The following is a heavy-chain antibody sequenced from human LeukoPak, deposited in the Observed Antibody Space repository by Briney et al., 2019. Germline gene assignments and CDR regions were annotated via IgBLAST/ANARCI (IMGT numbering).Heavy chain of an antibody. V-gene: IGHV3-23*01. CDR1: GFTFSSYA. D-gene: IGHD3-3*01. J-gene: IGHJ4*02. Sequence: GGSLRLSCAASGFTFSSYAMSWVRQAPGKGLEWVSAISGSGGSTYYADSVKGRFTISRDNSKNTLYLQMNSLRAEDTAVYYCAKDIWDSYYDFWSGYYTSVDYWGQGTLVAVSS. CDR2: ISGSGGST. CDR3: AKDIWDSYYDFWSGYYTSVDY.